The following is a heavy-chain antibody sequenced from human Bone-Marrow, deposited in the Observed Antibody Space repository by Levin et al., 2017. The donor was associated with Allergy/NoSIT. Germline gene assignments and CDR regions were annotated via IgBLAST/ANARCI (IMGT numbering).Heavy chain of an antibody. CDR1: GGSISGSTNY. CDR3: ARDSGTYSSWFDP. D-gene: IGHD1-26*01. CDR2: VYHNGDT. V-gene: IGHV4-39*07. J-gene: IGHJ5*02. Sequence: PSETLSLTCTVAGGSISGSTNYWGWLRQPPGKGLEWIGGVYHNGDTFYNPSLESRVTISVDTSKNQFYLRLTSVTAADTAVYFCARDSGTYSSWFDPWGQGTLVSVSS.